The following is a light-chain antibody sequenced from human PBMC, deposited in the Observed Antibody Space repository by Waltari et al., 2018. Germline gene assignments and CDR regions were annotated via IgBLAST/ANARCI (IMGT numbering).Light chain of an antibody. Sequence: EIVLTQSPGTLSLSPGERATLSCRASQSVSSSYLAWYPQKPGQAPRLLIYGASSRATGIPDRVSGSWSGTDFTLTISRLEPEDFAVYYCQHYGSSPPITFGQGTRLEIK. J-gene: IGKJ5*01. CDR2: GAS. CDR3: QHYGSSPPIT. V-gene: IGKV3-20*01. CDR1: QSVSSSY.